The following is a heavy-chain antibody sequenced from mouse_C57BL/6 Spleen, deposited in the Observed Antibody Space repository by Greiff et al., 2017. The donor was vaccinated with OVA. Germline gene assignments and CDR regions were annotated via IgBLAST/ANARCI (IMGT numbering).Heavy chain of an antibody. CDR1: GYSITSGYY. D-gene: IGHD2-4*01. CDR3: AREGLYDYDDAY. V-gene: IGHV3-6*01. CDR2: ISYDGSN. Sequence: EVQLQESGPGLVKPSQSLSLTCSVTGYSITSGYYWNWIRQFPGNKLEWMGYISYDGSNNYNPSLKNRISITRDTSKNQFFLKLNSVTTEDTATYYCAREGLYDYDDAYWGQGTLVTVSA. J-gene: IGHJ3*01.